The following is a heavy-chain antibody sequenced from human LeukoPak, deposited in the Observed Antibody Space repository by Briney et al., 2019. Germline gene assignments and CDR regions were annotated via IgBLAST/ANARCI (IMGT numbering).Heavy chain of an antibody. Sequence: GGSLRLSCAASGFTFSSYAMSWVRQAPGKGLEWVSGISRGGGSTYYADFVKGRFTISRDTSIDTLYLQMNSLRAEDTAVYYCAKEVRPNDYWGQGTLVTVSS. CDR1: GFTFSSYA. CDR3: AKEVRPNDY. J-gene: IGHJ4*02. CDR2: ISRGGGST. D-gene: IGHD1-1*01. V-gene: IGHV3-23*01.